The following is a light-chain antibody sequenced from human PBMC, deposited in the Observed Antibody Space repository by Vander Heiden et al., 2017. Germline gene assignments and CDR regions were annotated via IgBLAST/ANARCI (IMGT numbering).Light chain of an antibody. J-gene: IGLJ2*01. V-gene: IGLV1-47*01. CDR1: SSNIGSNY. Sequence: QSVLTQPPSASGTPGQRVTISCSGSSSNIGSNYVYWYQQLPGTPPKLLIYRNNQRPSGVPDRFSGSKSGTSASLAISGLRSEDEADYYCAAWDDSLSGRVFGGGTKLTVL. CDR3: AAWDDSLSGRV. CDR2: RNN.